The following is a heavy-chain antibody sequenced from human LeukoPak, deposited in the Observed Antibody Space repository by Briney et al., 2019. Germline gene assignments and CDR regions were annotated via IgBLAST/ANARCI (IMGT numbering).Heavy chain of an antibody. V-gene: IGHV4-34*01. CDR2: VYYSGST. Sequence: PSESLSLTCAVYGGSFSDYYWGWIRQPPGKGLEWIGSVYYSGSTSGTTYYNTSLESRVTISVDTSQSQFSLKLSSVTAADTAVYYCARHGGRYNWSPSDWGQGTLVTVSS. CDR1: GGSFSDYY. D-gene: IGHD1-20*01. CDR3: ARHGGRYNWSPSD. J-gene: IGHJ4*02.